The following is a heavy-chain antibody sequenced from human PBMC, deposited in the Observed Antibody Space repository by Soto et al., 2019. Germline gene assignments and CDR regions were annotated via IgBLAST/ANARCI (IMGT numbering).Heavy chain of an antibody. D-gene: IGHD2-21*01. CDR3: AREERKGIISWFDP. CDR2: IYYTGIT. J-gene: IGHJ5*02. Sequence: SETLSLTCTVSGGSVSGVDYFWSWIRQSPGKGLEWIGYIYYTGITHLNPSLKSRLTMAVDTSKNEFSLKLTSVSAADTAVYFCAREERKGIISWFDPWGQGTPVTVSS. V-gene: IGHV4-30-4*01. CDR1: GGSVSGVDYF.